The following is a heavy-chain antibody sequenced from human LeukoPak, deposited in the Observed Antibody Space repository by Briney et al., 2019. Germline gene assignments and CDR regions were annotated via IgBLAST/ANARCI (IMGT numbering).Heavy chain of an antibody. CDR1: GGTFSSYA. Sequence: GASVKVSCKASGGTFSSYAISWVRQAPGQGLEWMGGIIPIFGTANYAQKFQGRVTITADESTSTAYMELSSLRSEDTAVYYCAFRGGVVVPVAIGLDYWGQGTLVTVSS. J-gene: IGHJ4*02. CDR3: AFRGGVVVPVAIGLDY. D-gene: IGHD2-2*02. CDR2: IIPIFGTA. V-gene: IGHV1-69*13.